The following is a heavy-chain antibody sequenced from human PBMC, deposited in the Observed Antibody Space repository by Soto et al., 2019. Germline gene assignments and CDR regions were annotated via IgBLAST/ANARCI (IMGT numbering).Heavy chain of an antibody. V-gene: IGHV4-31*01. J-gene: IGHJ3*02. Sequence: TLSLTCTVSGGSISSGGYYWSWIRQHPGKALEWIGYIYYSGSTYYNPSLKSLVTISVDTSKNQFSLKLSSVTAAETAVYYCARYMDGTLGYCSGGSCYGGAFDIWGQGTMVTVSS. CDR1: GGSISSGGYY. CDR3: ARYMDGTLGYCSGGSCYGGAFDI. D-gene: IGHD2-15*01. CDR2: IYYSGST.